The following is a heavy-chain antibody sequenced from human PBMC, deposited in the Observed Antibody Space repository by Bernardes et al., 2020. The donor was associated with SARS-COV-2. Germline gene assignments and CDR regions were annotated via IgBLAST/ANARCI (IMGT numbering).Heavy chain of an antibody. CDR1: GYSFTSYW. Sequence: GGYLKISCKGSGYSFTSYWIGWVRQMPGKGLEWMGIIYPGDCDTRYSPSFQGQVTISADKSISTAYLQWSSLKASDTAMYYCARHYRDGVVAATAADYWGQGTLVTVSS. CDR2: IYPGDCDT. V-gene: IGHV5-51*01. D-gene: IGHD2-15*01. CDR3: ARHYRDGVVAATAADY. J-gene: IGHJ4*02.